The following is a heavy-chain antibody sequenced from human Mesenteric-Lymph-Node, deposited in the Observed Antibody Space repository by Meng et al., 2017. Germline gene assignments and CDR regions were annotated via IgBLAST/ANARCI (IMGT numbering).Heavy chain of an antibody. CDR3: AKGDSGTYYD. CDR2: ITGSGSNT. J-gene: IGHJ4*02. CDR1: GITFSSSA. Sequence: EVELLGSGGGLVQPGGFMRLSCGASGITFSSSALYWVRQAPGKGLEWVSAITGSGSNTYYTDSVKGRFTISRDNSQNTLYLQMNSLRAEDTAIYYCAKGDSGTYYDWGQGSLVTVS. D-gene: IGHD1-26*01. V-gene: IGHV3-23*01.